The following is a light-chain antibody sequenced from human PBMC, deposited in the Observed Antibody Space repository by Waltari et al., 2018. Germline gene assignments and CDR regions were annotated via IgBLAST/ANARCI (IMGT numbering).Light chain of an antibody. V-gene: IGLV1-40*01. CDR2: GVN. CDR1: CSTIGAGYD. Sequence: QSVLTQPPSVSGAPGQRVTISSTGSCSTIGAGYDVTWYQQLPGKAPTLLIYGVNTRPPGVPDRFFGSKSGSSASLAIPGLQPEDEADYYCQSYDTSLGVVFGGGTKVTVL. CDR3: QSYDTSLGVV. J-gene: IGLJ2*01.